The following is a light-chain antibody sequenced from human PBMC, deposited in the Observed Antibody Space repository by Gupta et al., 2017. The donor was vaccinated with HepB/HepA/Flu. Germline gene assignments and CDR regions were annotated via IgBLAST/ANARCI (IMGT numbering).Light chain of an antibody. Sequence: DIVMTQSPDSLAVSLGERATINCKSSRSVLYSSNNKDYLAWYQHKPGQPPKLLIYWGSTRESGVPDRLRGSGSGTECTRTSSSLQAEDGAVNECQQYYGHLPTFGQVTKVE. CDR3: QQYYGHLPT. CDR2: WGS. J-gene: IGKJ1*01. V-gene: IGKV4-1*01. CDR1: RSVLYSSNNKDY.